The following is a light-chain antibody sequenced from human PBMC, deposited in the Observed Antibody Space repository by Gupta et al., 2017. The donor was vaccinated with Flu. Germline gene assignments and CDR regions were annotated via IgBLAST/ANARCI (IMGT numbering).Light chain of an antibody. CDR2: AAS. V-gene: IGKV1-39*01. CDR3: QQSDSTPLFT. CDR1: QSISKY. Sequence: SSLSASVGDRVTITCRASQSISKYLNWYQQKPGKAPKLLIYAASSLQSGVPSRFSGSGSGTDFTLTISSRQPEDFATYYCQQSDSTPLFTFGHGTKVDIK. J-gene: IGKJ3*01.